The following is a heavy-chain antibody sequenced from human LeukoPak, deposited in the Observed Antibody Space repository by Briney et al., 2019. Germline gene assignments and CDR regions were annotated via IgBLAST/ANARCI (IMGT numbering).Heavy chain of an antibody. D-gene: IGHD3-22*01. V-gene: IGHV3-21*04. CDR2: ISSSGSSI. J-gene: IGHJ4*02. Sequence: GGSLRLSCAASGFTFSYYSVNWVRQAPGKGREWVSTISSSGSSIFYAASVKGRFTIARDNAKNSLYLQKNRLRAEDTALYYCAREKPFYDSSGYYYPIAFDYWGQGTLVTVSS. CDR3: AREKPFYDSSGYYYPIAFDY. CDR1: GFTFSYYS.